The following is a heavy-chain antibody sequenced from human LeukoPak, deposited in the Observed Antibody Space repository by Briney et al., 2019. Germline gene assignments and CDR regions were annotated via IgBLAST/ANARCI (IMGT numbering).Heavy chain of an antibody. V-gene: IGHV3-23*01. CDR2: ISGSGGST. Sequence: QPGGSLRLSCAASGFTFSSYAMSWVRQAPGKGLEWVSAISGSGGSTYYADSVKGRFTTSRDNSKNTLYLQMNSLRAEGTAVYYCGRLDIVVSWIDYWGQGTLVTVSS. J-gene: IGHJ4*02. D-gene: IGHD2-2*03. CDR1: GFTFSSYA. CDR3: GRLDIVVSWIDY.